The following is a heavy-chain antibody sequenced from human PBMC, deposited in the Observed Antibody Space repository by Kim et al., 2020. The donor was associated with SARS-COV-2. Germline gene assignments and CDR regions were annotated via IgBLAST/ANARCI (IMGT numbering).Heavy chain of an antibody. Sequence: SVKVSCKASGGTFSSYAISWVRQAPGQGLEWMGGIIPIFGTANYAQKFQGRVTITADESTSTAYMELSSLRSEDTAVYYCAREEVSRDYGDYWVYYGMDVWGQGTTVTVSS. CDR3: AREEVSRDYGDYWVYYGMDV. J-gene: IGHJ6*02. CDR2: IIPIFGTA. CDR1: GGTFSSYA. V-gene: IGHV1-69*13. D-gene: IGHD4-17*01.